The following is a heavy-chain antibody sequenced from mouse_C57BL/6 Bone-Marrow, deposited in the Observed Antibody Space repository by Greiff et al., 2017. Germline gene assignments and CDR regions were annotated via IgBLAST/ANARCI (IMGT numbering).Heavy chain of an antibody. CDR2: IYPGSGST. CDR3: GRERKDYFDY. V-gene: IGHV1-55*01. CDR1: GYTFTSFW. J-gene: IGHJ2*01. Sequence: QVQLKQLGAELVKLGASVKMSCKASGYTFTSFWITWVKQRPGLGLEWFGDIYPGSGSTNYNEKFKSKATLTVDTSSSTTNMQLSSLTSEDSAVYDCGRERKDYFDYWGQGTTLTVSS.